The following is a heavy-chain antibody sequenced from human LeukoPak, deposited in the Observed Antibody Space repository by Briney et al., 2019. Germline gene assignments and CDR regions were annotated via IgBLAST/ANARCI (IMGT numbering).Heavy chain of an antibody. CDR1: GYTFANYG. Sequence: ASVKVSCKASGYTFANYGITWVRQAPGQGLEWMGWISAYNGNTNYAQKFQDRVTMTTDTSTGTAYMELRSLRSDDTAVYYCARMNVDIVATGYYYYMDVWGKGTTVTISS. CDR3: ARMNVDIVATGYYYYMDV. V-gene: IGHV1-18*01. CDR2: ISAYNGNT. D-gene: IGHD5-12*01. J-gene: IGHJ6*03.